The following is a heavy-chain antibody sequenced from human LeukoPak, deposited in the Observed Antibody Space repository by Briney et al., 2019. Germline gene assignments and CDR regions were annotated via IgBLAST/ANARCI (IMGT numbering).Heavy chain of an antibody. CDR3: AKARSGYFAYFDY. Sequence: GGSLRLSWAASGFTFSIYAMSWVRQAPGKGLECVSAFSGSSGSTYYADSVKGRFTISRDNSKNTLYLQMNSLRDEDTAVYYCAKARSGYFAYFDYWGQGTLVTVSS. V-gene: IGHV3-23*01. CDR1: GFTFSIYA. CDR2: FSGSSGST. D-gene: IGHD3-22*01. J-gene: IGHJ4*02.